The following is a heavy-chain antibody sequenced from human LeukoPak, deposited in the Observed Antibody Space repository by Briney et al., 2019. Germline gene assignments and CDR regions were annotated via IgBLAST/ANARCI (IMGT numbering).Heavy chain of an antibody. V-gene: IGHV3-7*05. CDR3: AREWWFLDY. D-gene: IGHD2-15*01. CDR1: GFTFTTYS. CDR2: IKGDGSDI. J-gene: IGHJ4*02. Sequence: PGGSLRLSCAASGFTFTTYSMTWVRQAPGRGLEWVARIKGDGSDIHYVDSVKGRFTISRDNARNSLYLQMNSQRAEDTAVYYCAREWWFLDYWGQGTLVTVSS.